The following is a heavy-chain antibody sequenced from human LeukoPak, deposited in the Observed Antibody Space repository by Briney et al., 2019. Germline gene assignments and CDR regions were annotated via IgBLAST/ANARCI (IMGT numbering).Heavy chain of an antibody. CDR2: INHSGST. Sequence: SETLSLTCAVYGGSFSGYYWSWIRQPPGKGLEWIGEINHSGSTNYNPSLKRRLTISVDTPKNQFSLKLSSVTAADTAVYYCARGNYGGNSGRFYYYYYYMDVWGKGTTVTVSS. V-gene: IGHV4-34*01. CDR3: ARGNYGGNSGRFYYYYYYMDV. J-gene: IGHJ6*03. CDR1: GGSFSGYY. D-gene: IGHD4-23*01.